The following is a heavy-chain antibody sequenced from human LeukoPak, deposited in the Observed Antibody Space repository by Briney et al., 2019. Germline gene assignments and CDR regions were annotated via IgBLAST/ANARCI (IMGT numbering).Heavy chain of an antibody. CDR2: ISGSGGST. Sequence: GGSLRLSCAASGFTFSSYAMSWVRQAPGKGLEWVSAISGSGGSTYYADSVKGRFTISRDNSKNTLYLQMNSLRAEDTAVYYCAKDPAEYYYDSSGYYYWDYWGQGTLVTVSS. CDR1: GFTFSSYA. D-gene: IGHD3-22*01. V-gene: IGHV3-23*01. J-gene: IGHJ4*02. CDR3: AKDPAEYYYDSSGYYYWDY.